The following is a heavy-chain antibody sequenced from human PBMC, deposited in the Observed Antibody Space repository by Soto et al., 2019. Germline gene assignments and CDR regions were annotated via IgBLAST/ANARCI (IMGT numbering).Heavy chain of an antibody. D-gene: IGHD3-10*01. Sequence: QLVQSGGEVKKPGASVKVSCKASGYTFTSYGFTWVRQAPGQGLEWMGWISAKNGNINYAEKFQGRVTMTTDTSTSTAYIELRSLRSDDADVYYCVRDYGSIKSQEFAYWGQGTLVTVSS. CDR1: GYTFTSYG. V-gene: IGHV1-18*04. CDR3: VRDYGSIKSQEFAY. CDR2: ISAKNGNI. J-gene: IGHJ4*02.